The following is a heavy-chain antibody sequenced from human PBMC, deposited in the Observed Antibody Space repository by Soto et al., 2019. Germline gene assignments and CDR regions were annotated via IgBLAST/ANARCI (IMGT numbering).Heavy chain of an antibody. Sequence: TSETLSLTCTVSGGSISSYYWSWIRQPPGKGLEWIGNIYYSGSTNYNPSLKSRVTISVDTSKNQFSLKLSSVTAADTAVYYCARHGYCSDGVCPDSLDYWGQGTLVTVSS. CDR1: GGSISSYY. V-gene: IGHV4-59*01. J-gene: IGHJ4*02. CDR3: ARHGYCSDGVCPDSLDY. CDR2: IYYSGST. D-gene: IGHD2-8*01.